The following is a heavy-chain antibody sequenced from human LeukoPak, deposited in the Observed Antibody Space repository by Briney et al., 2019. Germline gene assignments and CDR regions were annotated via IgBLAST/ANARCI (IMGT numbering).Heavy chain of an antibody. D-gene: IGHD4-17*01. V-gene: IGHV1-8*01. CDR2: MNPSSGNT. CDR3: ARDRNDYGNAFDI. CDR1: GYTFTSYD. Sequence: ASVKVSCKASGYTFTSYDLNWVRQATGQGLEWMGWMNPSSGNTGYVQKFQGRVTMTRNTSISTAYMELSSLRSEDTAAYYCARDRNDYGNAFDIWGQGTMVTVSS. J-gene: IGHJ3*02.